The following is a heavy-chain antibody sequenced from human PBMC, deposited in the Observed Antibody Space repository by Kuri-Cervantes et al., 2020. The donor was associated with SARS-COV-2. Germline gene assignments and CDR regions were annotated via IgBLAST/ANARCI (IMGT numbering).Heavy chain of an antibody. Sequence: SGPTLVKPTETLTLTCTVSGFSLSNARMGVSWIRQPPGKALEWLAHIFSNDGKSYSTSLKSRLTISKDTSKNQVVLTMTNMDPVDTATYYCAHIPLAAAGYFDYWGQGTLVTVSS. D-gene: IGHD6-13*01. CDR1: GFSLSNARMG. J-gene: IGHJ4*02. V-gene: IGHV2-26*01. CDR3: AHIPLAAAGYFDY. CDR2: IFSNDGK.